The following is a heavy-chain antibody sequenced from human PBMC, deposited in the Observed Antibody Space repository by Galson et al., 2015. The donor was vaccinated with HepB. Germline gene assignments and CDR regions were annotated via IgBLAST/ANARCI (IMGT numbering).Heavy chain of an antibody. Sequence: SETLSLTCAVYGGSFSGYYWTWIRQPPGKGLEWIGEINHGGSTNYNPSLKSRVTISVDTSKSQFSLTLTSVRDADTAVYFCPRGGDDTKTGLWGQGTPVIVSS. CDR3: PRGGDDTKTGL. V-gene: IGHV4-34*01. D-gene: IGHD3-16*01. CDR2: INHGGST. CDR1: GGSFSGYY. J-gene: IGHJ4*02.